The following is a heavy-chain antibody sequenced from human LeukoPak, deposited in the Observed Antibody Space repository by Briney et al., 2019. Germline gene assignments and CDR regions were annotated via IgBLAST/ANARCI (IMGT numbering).Heavy chain of an antibody. CDR1: GFTFSSYA. CDR3: AKVWGYSSGYYNWCDP. CDR2: ISGSGGST. D-gene: IGHD6-19*01. J-gene: IGHJ5*02. Sequence: GGSLRLSCAASGFTFSSYAMSWVRQAPGKGLEWVSAISGSGGSTYYADSVKGRFTISRDNSKNTLYLQMNSLRAEDTAVYYCAKVWGYSSGYYNWCDPWGQGTLVTVSS. V-gene: IGHV3-23*01.